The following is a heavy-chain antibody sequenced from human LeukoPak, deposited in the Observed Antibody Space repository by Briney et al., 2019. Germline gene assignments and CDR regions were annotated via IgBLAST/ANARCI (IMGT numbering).Heavy chain of an antibody. Sequence: ASVKVSCKASGYTFTSYDINWVRQATGQGLEWMGWMNPNSGNTGYAQKFQGRVTMTRNTSISTAYMELSSLRSEDTAVYYCAYLRYYYDSSGPQYYYYGMDVWGQGTTVTVSS. V-gene: IGHV1-8*01. J-gene: IGHJ6*02. CDR2: MNPNSGNT. CDR3: AYLRYYYDSSGPQYYYYGMDV. D-gene: IGHD3-22*01. CDR1: GYTFTSYD.